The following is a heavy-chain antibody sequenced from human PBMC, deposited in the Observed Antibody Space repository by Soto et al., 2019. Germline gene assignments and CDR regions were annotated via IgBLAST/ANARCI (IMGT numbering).Heavy chain of an antibody. D-gene: IGHD3-10*01. V-gene: IGHV2-5*01. J-gene: IGHJ4*02. CDR2: IYWNDDK. CDR3: APLGSWLFDY. CDR1: GFSLSTSGVG. Sequence: QITLKESGPTLVKPTQTLTLTCTFSGFSLSTSGVGVGWIRQPPGKALAWLALIYWNDDKRYSPSLKSRLTIPMDTSKNQVVLTMTNMDPVDTAPYYCAPLGSWLFDYWGQGSLVTFSS.